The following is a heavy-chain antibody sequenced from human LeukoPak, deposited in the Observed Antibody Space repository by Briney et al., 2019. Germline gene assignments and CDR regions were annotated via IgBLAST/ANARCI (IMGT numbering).Heavy chain of an antibody. D-gene: IGHD3-10*01. J-gene: IGHJ6*03. CDR1: GGSFSGYY. Sequence: KPSKTLSLTCAVYGGSFSGYYWSWIRQPPGKGLEWIGEINHSGSTNYNPSLKSRVTISVDTSKNQLSLKLSSVTAADTAVYYCARAAMVRGVTTSYYYYYTDVWGKGATVTVSS. CDR2: INHSGST. V-gene: IGHV4-34*01. CDR3: ARAAMVRGVTTSYYYYYTDV.